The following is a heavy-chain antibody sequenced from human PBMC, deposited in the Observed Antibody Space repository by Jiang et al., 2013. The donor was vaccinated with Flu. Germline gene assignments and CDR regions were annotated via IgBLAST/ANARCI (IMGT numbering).Heavy chain of an antibody. Sequence: GAEVKKPGSTVKISCKVSGYTFTDHYMHWVQQAPGKGLEWMGLVDREDGETIYAEKFQGRVTITADTSTDTAYMELSSLTSEDTAVYYCATAPPRIGLLDFDYWGQGTLVTVSS. D-gene: IGHD2-21*02. CDR2: VDREDGET. CDR3: ATAPPRIGLLDFDY. CDR1: GYTFTDHY. J-gene: IGHJ4*02. V-gene: IGHV1-69-2*01.